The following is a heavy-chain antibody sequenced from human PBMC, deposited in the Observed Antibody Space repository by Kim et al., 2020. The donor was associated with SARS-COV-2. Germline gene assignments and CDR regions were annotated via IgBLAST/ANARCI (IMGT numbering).Heavy chain of an antibody. CDR3: AREGIGPDGGFDP. Sequence: GGSLRLSCAASGFTFSSYAMHWVRQAPGKGLEWVAVISYDGSNKYYADSVKGRFTISRDNSKNTLYLQMNSLRAEDTAVYYCAREGIGPDGGFDPWGQGTLVTVSS. CDR2: ISYDGSNK. CDR1: GFTFSSYA. D-gene: IGHD2-15*01. V-gene: IGHV3-30*04. J-gene: IGHJ5*02.